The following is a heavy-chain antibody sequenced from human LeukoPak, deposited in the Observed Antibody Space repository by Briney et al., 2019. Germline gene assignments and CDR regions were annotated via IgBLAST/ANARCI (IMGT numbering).Heavy chain of an antibody. Sequence: GGSLRLSCAASGFTFSSYAMSWVRQAPGKGLGWVSAISGSGGSTYYADSVKGRFTISRDNSKNTLYLQMNSLRAEDTAVYYCAKDPRPPMTTVTTRYFDYWGQGTLVTVSS. V-gene: IGHV3-23*01. CDR1: GFTFSSYA. J-gene: IGHJ4*02. D-gene: IGHD4-17*01. CDR2: ISGSGGST. CDR3: AKDPRPPMTTVTTRYFDY.